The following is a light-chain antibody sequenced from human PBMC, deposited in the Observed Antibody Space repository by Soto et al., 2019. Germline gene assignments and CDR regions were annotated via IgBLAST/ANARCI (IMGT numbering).Light chain of an antibody. Sequence: EIVMTQSPATLSVSPGERATLSCRASQSVNANLAWYQQKSGRAPRLLIYGASTRATDIPGRFSGSGSGTDFPLTISSLQPEDFAVYYCLQYKDWPRTFGQGTKVEIK. CDR2: GAS. CDR3: LQYKDWPRT. CDR1: QSVNAN. V-gene: IGKV3-15*01. J-gene: IGKJ1*01.